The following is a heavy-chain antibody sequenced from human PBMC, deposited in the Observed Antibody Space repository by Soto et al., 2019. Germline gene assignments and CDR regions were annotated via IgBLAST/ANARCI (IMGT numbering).Heavy chain of an antibody. V-gene: IGHV4-59*01. CDR1: CGSISSYY. CDR3: ARSSAPYYVDY. Sequence: SETLSLTCTVSCGSISSYYWNWIRQPPGKGLEWIGYVYYSGSTNYNPSLKSRVTMSLDASRAHFSLELTSMTAADTAAYYCARSSAPYYVDYWGQGTLVTVSS. D-gene: IGHD3-10*01. CDR2: VYYSGST. J-gene: IGHJ4*02.